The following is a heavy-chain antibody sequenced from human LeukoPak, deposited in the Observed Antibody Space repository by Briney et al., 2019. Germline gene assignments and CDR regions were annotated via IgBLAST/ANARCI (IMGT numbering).Heavy chain of an antibody. CDR3: ATEVKAAAGIDTGSYYYNGMDV. D-gene: IGHD6-13*01. Sequence: GRSLRLSCAASGFTFSSYGMHWVRQAPGKGLEWVAVIWYDGSNKYYADSVKGRFTISRDNSKNTLYLQMNSLRTEDTAVYFCATEVKAAAGIDTGSYYYNGMDVWGQGTTVTVSS. V-gene: IGHV3-33*01. J-gene: IGHJ6*02. CDR1: GFTFSSYG. CDR2: IWYDGSNK.